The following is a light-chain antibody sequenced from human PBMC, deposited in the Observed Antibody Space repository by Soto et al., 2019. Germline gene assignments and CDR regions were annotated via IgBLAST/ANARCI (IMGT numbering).Light chain of an antibody. CDR3: SSYTSSSNVV. Sequence: QSVLTQPASVSGSPGQSITISCTGTSSDVGGYNRVSWYQHHPGKAPKLIISEVDNRPSGISDRFSGSRSGNTASLTISGLQAEDEADYYCSSYTSSSNVVFGGGTKLTVL. CDR2: EVD. V-gene: IGLV2-14*01. CDR1: SSDVGGYNR. J-gene: IGLJ2*01.